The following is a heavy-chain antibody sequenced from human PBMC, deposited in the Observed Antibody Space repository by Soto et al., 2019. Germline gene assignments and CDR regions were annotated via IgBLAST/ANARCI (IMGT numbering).Heavy chain of an antibody. J-gene: IGHJ4*02. Sequence: ETLSLTCTVSGGSVSSGSYYWSWIRQPPGKGLEWIGYIYYSGSTNYNPSLKSRVTISVDTSKNQFSLKLSSVTAADTAVYYCARGTQLLWFGELSHFDYWGQGTLVTVSS. CDR1: GGSVSSGSYY. V-gene: IGHV4-61*01. CDR3: ARGTQLLWFGELSHFDY. CDR2: IYYSGST. D-gene: IGHD3-10*01.